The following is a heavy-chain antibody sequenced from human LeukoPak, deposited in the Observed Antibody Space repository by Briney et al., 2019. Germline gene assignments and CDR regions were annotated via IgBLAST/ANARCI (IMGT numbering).Heavy chain of an antibody. Sequence: GGSLRLSCEASGLTSSNYDMHWVRQATGKGLEWVSGIGKGGDTYYADSVKGRFIISRENAKNSVYLQMNSLRAGDTALYYCARGGPGPFDYWGQGTLVTVSS. CDR1: GLTSSNYD. D-gene: IGHD3-16*01. CDR2: IGKGGDT. J-gene: IGHJ4*02. V-gene: IGHV3-13*04. CDR3: ARGGPGPFDY.